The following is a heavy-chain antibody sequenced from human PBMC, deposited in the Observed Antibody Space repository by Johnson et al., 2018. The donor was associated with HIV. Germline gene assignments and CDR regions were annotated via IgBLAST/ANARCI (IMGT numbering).Heavy chain of an antibody. CDR3: ARVTNDAFDI. CDR1: GFTVSSNY. V-gene: IGHV3-66*01. J-gene: IGHJ3*02. CDR2: IYSGGST. Sequence: VQLVESGGGVVQPGRSLRLSCAASGFTVSSNYMSWVRQAPGKGLEWVSVIYSGGSTYYADSVKGRFTISRDNSKNSLYLQMNSLRAGDTAVYYCARVTNDAFDIWGQGTMVTVSS.